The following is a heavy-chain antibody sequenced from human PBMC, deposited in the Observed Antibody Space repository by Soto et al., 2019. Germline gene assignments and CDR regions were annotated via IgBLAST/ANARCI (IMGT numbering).Heavy chain of an antibody. CDR1: GGSLSSYY. D-gene: IGHD5-12*01. J-gene: IGHJ5*02. CDR2: IYYSGST. V-gene: IGHV4-59*01. CDR3: ARGSGYDYRWFDP. Sequence: ASGTLSLTCTVSGGSLSSYYWSWVRQPPGKGLEWIGYIYYSGSTNYNPSLKSRVTISVDTSKNQFSLKLSSVTAADTAVYYCARGSGYDYRWFDPWGQGTLVTVSS.